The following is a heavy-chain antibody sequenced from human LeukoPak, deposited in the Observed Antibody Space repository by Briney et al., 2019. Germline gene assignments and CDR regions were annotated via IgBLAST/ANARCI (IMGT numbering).Heavy chain of an antibody. CDR3: ARGAFYASSGDYDY. J-gene: IGHJ4*02. D-gene: IGHD3-22*01. Sequence: SETLSLTCTVYGGSISRYYWRWIRQPPGKGLEWIGYIYYSGSTNYNPSLKSRVTISVDTSKNQFSLKLSSVTAADTAVYYCARGAFYASSGDYDYWGQGTLVTVSS. CDR2: IYYSGST. CDR1: GGSISRYY. V-gene: IGHV4-59*01.